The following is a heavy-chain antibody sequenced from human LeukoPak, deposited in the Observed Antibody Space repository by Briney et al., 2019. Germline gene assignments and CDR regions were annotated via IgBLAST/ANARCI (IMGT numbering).Heavy chain of an antibody. Sequence: GGSLRLSCAASGFTFGTYAMHWVRQAPGKGLEYVSAISSNGRITYYADSVKGRFTISRDNSKNILYLQMGSLRTEDTAVYYCARVSGWYWFDNWGQGTLVTVFS. V-gene: IGHV3-64*02. CDR1: GFTFGTYA. CDR2: ISSNGRIT. J-gene: IGHJ4*02. D-gene: IGHD6-19*01. CDR3: ARVSGWYWFDN.